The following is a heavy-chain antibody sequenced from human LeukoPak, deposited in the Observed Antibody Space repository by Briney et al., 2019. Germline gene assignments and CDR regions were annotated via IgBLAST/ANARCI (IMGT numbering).Heavy chain of an antibody. V-gene: IGHV3-23*01. J-gene: IGHJ4*02. CDR3: ARRGYESSGPKYYFDH. D-gene: IGHD3-22*01. CDR2: ISFSGRST. Sequence: PGGSLRLSCAVSGFTFSDYAMSWVRQAPGKGLEWVLGISFSGRSTNYADSVKGRFIISRDNSNNTLYLQMNSLRAEDTAVYYCARRGYESSGPKYYFDHWGQGILVTVSS. CDR1: GFTFSDYA.